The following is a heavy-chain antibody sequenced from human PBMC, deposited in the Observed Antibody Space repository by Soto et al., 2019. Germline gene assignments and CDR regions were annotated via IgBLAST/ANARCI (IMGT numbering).Heavy chain of an antibody. J-gene: IGHJ4*02. CDR3: AKTELVVPAAIFDY. V-gene: IGHV3-23*01. CDR2: ISGSGGST. D-gene: IGHD2-2*01. CDR1: GFTFSTYA. Sequence: GGSLRLSCAASGFTFSTYAMSWVRQAPGKGLEWVSGISGSGGSTYYADSVKGRFTISRDNSKNTLYLQMNSLRAEDTAVYYCAKTELVVPAAIFDYWGQGTLVTVSS.